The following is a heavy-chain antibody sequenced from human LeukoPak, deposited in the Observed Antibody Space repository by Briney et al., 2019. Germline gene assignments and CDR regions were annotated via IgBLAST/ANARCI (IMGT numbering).Heavy chain of an antibody. CDR3: AKDPPSDYYNNSSLRGI. D-gene: IGHD3-22*01. Sequence: PGGTLRLSCGASGFTFSTYAMSWLRQAPGKGLDWVSAISGSGDTTFYADSVKGRFTISRDNSRNTLYLQMNSLRAEDTAVYYCAKDPPSDYYNNSSLRGIWGQGTMVTVSS. CDR1: GFTFSTYA. J-gene: IGHJ3*02. CDR2: ISGSGDTT. V-gene: IGHV3-23*01.